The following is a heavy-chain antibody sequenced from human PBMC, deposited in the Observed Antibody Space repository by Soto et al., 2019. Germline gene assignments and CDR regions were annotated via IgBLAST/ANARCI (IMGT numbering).Heavy chain of an antibody. J-gene: IGHJ4*02. CDR3: ARGPTKTYYYDSSGYFDY. V-gene: IGHV3-33*01. D-gene: IGHD3-22*01. CDR1: GFTFSSYG. Sequence: GGSLRLSCAASGFTFSSYGMHWVRQAPGKGLEWVAVIWYDGSNKYYADSVKGRFTISRDNSKITLYLQMNSLRAEDTAVYYCARGPTKTYYYDSSGYFDYWGQGTLVTVSS. CDR2: IWYDGSNK.